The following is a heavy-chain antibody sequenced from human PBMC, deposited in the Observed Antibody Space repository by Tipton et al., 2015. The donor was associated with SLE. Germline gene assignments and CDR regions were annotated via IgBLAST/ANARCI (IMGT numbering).Heavy chain of an antibody. CDR1: GFTFDAYA. V-gene: IGHV3-9*01. CDR3: TKERCSGGSCYSDRYYFDY. D-gene: IGHD2-15*01. CDR2: IDWNSGTI. Sequence: SLRLSCAASGFTFDAYALHWVRQAPGKGPEWASGIDWNSGTIIYADSVKGRFTISRDNAKNSLYLQMNSLRAEDTAFYYCTKERCSGGSCYSDRYYFDYWGQGTLVTVSS. J-gene: IGHJ4*02.